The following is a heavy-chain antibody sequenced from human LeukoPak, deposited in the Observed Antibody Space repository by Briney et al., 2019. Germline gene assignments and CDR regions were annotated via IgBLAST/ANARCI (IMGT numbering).Heavy chain of an antibody. CDR3: AKDLGYYSSYYYGMDV. D-gene: IGHD4-11*01. V-gene: IGHV3-30*18. CDR2: ISYDGRNK. CDR1: KFAFSSYA. J-gene: IGHJ6*02. Sequence: QPGGSLRLSCAASKFAFSSYAMSWVRQAPGKGLEWVAVISYDGRNKYYADSVKGRFTISRDNSKNTLYLEMNSLRAEDTAVYYCAKDLGYYSSYYYGMDVWGQGTTVTVSS.